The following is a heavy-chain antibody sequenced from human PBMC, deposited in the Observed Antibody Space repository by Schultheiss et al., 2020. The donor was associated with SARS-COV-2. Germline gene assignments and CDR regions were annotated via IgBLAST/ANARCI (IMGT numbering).Heavy chain of an antibody. CDR2: ISSSSSYI. V-gene: IGHV3-21*01. Sequence: GESLKISCAASGFTFSSYSMNWVRQAPGKGLEWVSSISSSSSYIYYADSVKGRFTISRDNAKNSLYLQMNSLRDEDTSVYYCARGALAGSRSLFDSWGQGTLVTVSS. CDR1: GFTFSSYS. D-gene: IGHD3-10*01. CDR3: ARGALAGSRSLFDS. J-gene: IGHJ4*02.